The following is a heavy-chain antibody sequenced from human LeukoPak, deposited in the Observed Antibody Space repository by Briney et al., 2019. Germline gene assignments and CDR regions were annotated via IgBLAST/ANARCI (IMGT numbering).Heavy chain of an antibody. V-gene: IGHV4-39*01. CDR1: GGSISSSSYY. Sequence: SETLSLTCTVSGGSISSSSYYWGWIRQPPGKGLEWTGSIYYSGSTYYNPSLKSRVTISVDTSKNQFSLKLSSVTAADTAVYYCARRTYYDFWSGYYIGGTYFDYWGQGTLVTVSS. J-gene: IGHJ4*02. CDR3: ARRTYYDFWSGYYIGGTYFDY. CDR2: IYYSGST. D-gene: IGHD3-3*01.